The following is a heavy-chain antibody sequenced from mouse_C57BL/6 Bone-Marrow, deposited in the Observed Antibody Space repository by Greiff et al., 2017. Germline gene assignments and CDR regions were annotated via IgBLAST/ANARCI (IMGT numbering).Heavy chain of an antibody. J-gene: IGHJ3*01. Sequence: EVKLMESGGGLVQPGGSLSLSCAASGFTFTYYYMSWVRQPPGKALEWLGFIRNKANGYTTEYSASVKGRFTISRDNSQSILYLQMNALRAEDSATYYCARYDTTVVPFAYWGQGTLVTVSA. CDR1: GFTFTYYY. CDR3: ARYDTTVVPFAY. CDR2: IRNKANGYTT. D-gene: IGHD1-1*01. V-gene: IGHV7-3*01.